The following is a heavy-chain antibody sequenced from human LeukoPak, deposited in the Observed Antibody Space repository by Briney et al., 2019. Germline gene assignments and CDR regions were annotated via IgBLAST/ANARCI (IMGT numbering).Heavy chain of an antibody. Sequence: GGSLRLSCAASGFTFSNFVMTWVRQAPGKGLEWVAKIKPDGSEKYYVDSVKGRFTISRDNAKNSLYVQMNSLRAEDTAVYYCARAGTVEMTPLDYWGQGTLVTVSS. CDR1: GFTFSNFV. V-gene: IGHV3-7*03. J-gene: IGHJ4*02. D-gene: IGHD5-24*01. CDR2: IKPDGSEK. CDR3: ARAGTVEMTPLDY.